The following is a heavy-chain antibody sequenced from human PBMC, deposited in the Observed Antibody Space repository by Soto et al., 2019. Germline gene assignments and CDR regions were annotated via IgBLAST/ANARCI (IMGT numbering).Heavy chain of an antibody. J-gene: IGHJ4*02. CDR2: IYHSGGT. D-gene: IGHD3-22*01. CDR3: ARDSRSGYYLEY. Sequence: QLQLQESGSGLVKPSQTLSLTCPVSGDSISSGGYSWNWIRQPPGKGLKWIGYIYHSGGTYYNPSLKSRVTMTVNSSNNQFSLNLRSVTAADTAVYYSARDSRSGYYLEYWGQGTLVTVSS. V-gene: IGHV4-30-2*01. CDR1: GDSISSGGYS.